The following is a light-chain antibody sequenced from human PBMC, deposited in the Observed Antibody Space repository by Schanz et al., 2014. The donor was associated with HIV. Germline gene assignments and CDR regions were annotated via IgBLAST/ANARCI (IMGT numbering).Light chain of an antibody. J-gene: IGKJ3*01. CDR2: DAS. Sequence: EIVLTQSPATLSLSPGERATLSCRASQSVSSYLAWYQQKPGQAPTLLIYDASSRAAGIPDRFSGSGSGTDFTRTISRLEPEDFAMYYCHHYGGSFGPGTKV. V-gene: IGKV3-20*01. CDR3: HHYGGS. CDR1: QSVSSY.